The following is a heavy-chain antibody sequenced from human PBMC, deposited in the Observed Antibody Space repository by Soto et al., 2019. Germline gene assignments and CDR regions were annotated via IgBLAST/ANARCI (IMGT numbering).Heavy chain of an antibody. CDR3: AKGKETYYDFWSGYYYGH. D-gene: IGHD3-3*01. CDR1: GFTFSSYA. J-gene: IGHJ4*02. V-gene: IGHV3-23*01. CDR2: ITGRGGST. Sequence: GGSLRLSCAASGFTFSSYAMSWVRQAPGKGLEWVSAITGRGGSTYYADAVKGRFTISRHNSRDTLYLQMSSLRADDTAVYYCAKGKETYYDFWSGYYYGHWGQGTLVTVSS.